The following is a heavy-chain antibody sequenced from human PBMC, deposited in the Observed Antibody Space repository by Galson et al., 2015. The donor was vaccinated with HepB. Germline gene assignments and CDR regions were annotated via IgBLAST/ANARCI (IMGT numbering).Heavy chain of an antibody. Sequence: SLRLSCAASGFTFSSYGMHWVRQAPGKGLEWVAFISHDGGNKYYVDSVKGRFTVSRDNSKNTLYLQMNSLRTEDTAVYYCAKDLRVIDYGSPFDYWGQGALVTVSS. D-gene: IGHD3-16*01. CDR3: AKDLRVIDYGSPFDY. CDR2: ISHDGGNK. J-gene: IGHJ4*02. V-gene: IGHV3-30*18. CDR1: GFTFSSYG.